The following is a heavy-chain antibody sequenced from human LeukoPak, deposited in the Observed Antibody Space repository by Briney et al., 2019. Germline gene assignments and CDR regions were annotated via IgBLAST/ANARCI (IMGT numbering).Heavy chain of an antibody. Sequence: GASVKVSCKPFGSTFTSYNMHWVRKPPGQGLEWMGISNPSGGSTSYAQKFQGRVTMTRDTSTSTVYMELSSLRSEDTAVYYCARDWKLSYYYDSSGLPPDYWGQGTLVTVSS. CDR2: SNPSGGST. D-gene: IGHD3-22*01. V-gene: IGHV1-46*01. J-gene: IGHJ4*02. CDR1: GSTFTSYN. CDR3: ARDWKLSYYYDSSGLPPDY.